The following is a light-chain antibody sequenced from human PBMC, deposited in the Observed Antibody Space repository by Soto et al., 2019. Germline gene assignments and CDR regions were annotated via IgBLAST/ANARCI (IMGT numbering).Light chain of an antibody. V-gene: IGKV3-20*01. J-gene: IGKJ1*01. Sequence: EIVLTQSPGTLSLSPGERATLSCRASQSVSSGYLAWYPHKPGQAPRLVIFGASIRCAGIPDRFTGSGSGEDFTLTLSRLVPQDFAVYYCKQYGSLPRTFGQGNKVGIK. CDR2: GAS. CDR3: KQYGSLPRT. CDR1: QSVSSGY.